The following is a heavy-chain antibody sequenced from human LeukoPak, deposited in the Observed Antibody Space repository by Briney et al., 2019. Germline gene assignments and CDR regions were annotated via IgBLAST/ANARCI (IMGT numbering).Heavy chain of an antibody. D-gene: IGHD3-10*01. CDR3: ARARRVTMVRGVIWFDP. J-gene: IGHJ5*02. Sequence: ASVKVSCKASGYTFTSYDINWVRQAPGQGLEWMGWMNPNSGNTGYAQKFQGRVTITRNTSISTAYMELSRLRSDDTAVYYCARARRVTMVRGVIWFDPWGQGTLVTVSS. V-gene: IGHV1-8*03. CDR2: MNPNSGNT. CDR1: GYTFTSYD.